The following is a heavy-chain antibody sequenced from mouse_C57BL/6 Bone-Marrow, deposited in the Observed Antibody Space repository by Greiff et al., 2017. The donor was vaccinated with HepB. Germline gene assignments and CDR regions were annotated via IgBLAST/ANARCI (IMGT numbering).Heavy chain of an antibody. J-gene: IGHJ4*01. CDR2: INPGSGGT. V-gene: IGHV1-54*01. CDR3: ARYGNYPYAMDY. D-gene: IGHD2-1*01. Sequence: QVQLQQSGAELVRPGTSVKVSCKASGYAFTNYLIEWVKQRPGQGLEWIGVINPGSGGTNYNEKFKGKATLTADKSSSTAYMQLSSLTSEDSAVYFCARYGNYPYAMDYWGQGTSVTVSS. CDR1: GYAFTNYL.